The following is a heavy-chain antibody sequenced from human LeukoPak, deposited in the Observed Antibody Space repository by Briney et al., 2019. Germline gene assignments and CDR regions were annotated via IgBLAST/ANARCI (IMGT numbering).Heavy chain of an antibody. J-gene: IGHJ6*02. D-gene: IGHD4-11*01. CDR1: GFTFNSYE. CDR2: ISSSGSPI. Sequence: GGSLRLSCAASGFTFNSYEMNWVRQAPGKGLEWVSYISSSGSPIYYADSVEGRLTISRDNAKNSLYLQMSSLRAEDTAMYYCARVYSNYDPAAMDVWGQGTTVTVSS. CDR3: ARVYSNYDPAAMDV. V-gene: IGHV3-48*03.